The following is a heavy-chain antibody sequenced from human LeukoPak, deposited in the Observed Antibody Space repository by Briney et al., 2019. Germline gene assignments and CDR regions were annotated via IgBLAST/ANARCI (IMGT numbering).Heavy chain of an antibody. D-gene: IGHD2-2*01. CDR2: IIPIFGTA. J-gene: IGHJ5*02. V-gene: IGHV1-69*13. CDR3: ARDSNLGYCSSTSCFKRPRERFDP. CDR1: GGTFSSYA. Sequence: ASVKVSCKASGGTFSSYAISRVRQAPGQGLEWMGGIIPIFGTANYAQKFQGRVTITADESTSTAYMELSSLRSEDTAVYYCARDSNLGYCSSTSCFKRPRERFDPWGQGTLVTVSS.